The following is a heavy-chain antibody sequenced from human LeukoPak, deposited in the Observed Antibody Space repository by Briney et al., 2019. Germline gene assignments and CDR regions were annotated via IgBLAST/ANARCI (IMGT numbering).Heavy chain of an antibody. CDR2: IKHDGTEK. D-gene: IGHD6-6*01. CDR1: GFTFSTYW. V-gene: IGHV3-7*05. J-gene: IGHJ4*02. Sequence: GGSLRLSCAASGFTFSTYWMSWVRQAPGKGLEWVANIKHDGTEKNYVDSVKGRFTISRDNTRNSLSLQMSSLRADDTAVYYCVRDRRRSSSSFDYWGQGTLVTVSS. CDR3: VRDRRRSSSSFDY.